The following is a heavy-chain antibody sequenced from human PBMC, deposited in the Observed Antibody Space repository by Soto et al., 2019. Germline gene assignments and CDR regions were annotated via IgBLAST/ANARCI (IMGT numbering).Heavy chain of an antibody. Sequence: QVQLVQSGAEVKKPGASVKVSCKASGYTFTSSGVSWVRQAPGQGLEWMGWISVYSNNTNYAQKLQGRVTMTTDTSTGTVYMELRGLRSDDTAVYYCARDGYNYPFDIWGQGTMVTVSS. CDR3: ARDGYNYPFDI. D-gene: IGHD5-12*01. J-gene: IGHJ3*02. V-gene: IGHV1-18*01. CDR1: GYTFTSSG. CDR2: ISVYSNNT.